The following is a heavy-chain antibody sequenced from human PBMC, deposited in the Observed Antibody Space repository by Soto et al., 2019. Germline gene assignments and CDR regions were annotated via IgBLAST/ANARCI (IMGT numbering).Heavy chain of an antibody. J-gene: IGHJ5*02. CDR3: ARGVTVFGLVSRFWFDP. CDR1: GGSISSGDYS. Sequence: PLSLTCTVSGGSISSGDYSWSWVRQSPGKGLEWIGHIYNSGITYYNPSLKSRVVISIDTSRNQFSLRLNSLTAADRAVYFCARGVTVFGLVSRFWFDPWGQGTVVTVSS. V-gene: IGHV4-30-4*01. D-gene: IGHD3-3*01. CDR2: IYNSGIT.